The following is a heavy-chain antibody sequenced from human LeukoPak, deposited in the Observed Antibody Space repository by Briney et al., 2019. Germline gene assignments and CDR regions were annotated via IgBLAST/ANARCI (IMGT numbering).Heavy chain of an antibody. CDR2: INPSGGST. CDR3: ARDGTFRTYCSSTSCYNYYYYMDV. J-gene: IGHJ6*03. V-gene: IGHV1-46*01. Sequence: GAPVKVSCKASGYTFTSYYMHWVRQAPGQGLKWMGIINPSGGSTSYAQKFQGRVTMTRGMSTSTVYMELSSLRSEDTAVYYCARDGTFRTYCSSTSCYNYYYYMDVWGKGTTVTVSS. D-gene: IGHD2-2*02. CDR1: GYTFTSYY.